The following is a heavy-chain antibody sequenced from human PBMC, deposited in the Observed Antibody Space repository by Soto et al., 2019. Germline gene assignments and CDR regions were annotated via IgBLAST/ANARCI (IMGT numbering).Heavy chain of an antibody. CDR2: IYYSGST. Sequence: QVQLQESGPGLVKPSETLSLTCTVSGGSISSYYWSWIRQPPGKGLEWIGYIYYSGSTNYNPSLKRRVTISVDTSKNQFSLKLSSVTAADTAVYYCARHRQWLVLNFDYWGQGTLVTVSS. CDR1: GGSISSYY. J-gene: IGHJ4*02. V-gene: IGHV4-59*08. CDR3: ARHRQWLVLNFDY. D-gene: IGHD6-19*01.